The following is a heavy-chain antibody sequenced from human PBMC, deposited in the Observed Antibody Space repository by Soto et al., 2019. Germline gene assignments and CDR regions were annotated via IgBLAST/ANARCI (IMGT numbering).Heavy chain of an antibody. CDR3: ARHIMHTSGWHPFDY. J-gene: IGHJ4*02. V-gene: IGHV5-51*01. D-gene: IGHD6-19*01. CDR1: GYSFTSYW. CDR2: VYPGDSDT. Sequence: EVQLVQSGAEVKKPGESLKISCKGSGYSFTSYWIGWVRQMPGKGLEWMGIVYPGDSDTRYSPSFQGQVTISADKSISTAYLQWSSLKASDTAMYYCARHIMHTSGWHPFDYWGQGTLVTVSS.